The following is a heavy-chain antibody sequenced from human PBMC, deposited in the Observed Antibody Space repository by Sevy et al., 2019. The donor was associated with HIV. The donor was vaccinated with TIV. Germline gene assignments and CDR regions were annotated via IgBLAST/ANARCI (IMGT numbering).Heavy chain of an antibody. CDR2: LSFGCGEI. CDR3: AREGCTKPHDY. Sequence: GGSLRLSCAASGFTFSKYSMSWVRQPPGKGLEGVSTLSFGCGEINHADSVKGRFTISRDNSKNSLYLQMNNLRAEDTAVYYCAREGCTKPHDYWGQRTLVTVSS. CDR1: GFTFSKYS. V-gene: IGHV3-23*01. D-gene: IGHD2-8*01. J-gene: IGHJ4*02.